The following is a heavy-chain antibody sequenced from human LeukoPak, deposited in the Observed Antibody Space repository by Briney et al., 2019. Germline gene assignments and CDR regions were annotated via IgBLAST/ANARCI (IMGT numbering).Heavy chain of an antibody. CDR3: AREIVVPAAAMDV. J-gene: IGHJ6*02. CDR1: GGSISSGDYY. V-gene: IGHV4-30-4*01. D-gene: IGHD2-2*01. Sequence: SETLSLTCTVSGGSISSGDYYWSWIRQPPGKGLEWIGYIYYSGSTYYNPSLKSRVTISVDTSKNQFSLKLSSVTAADTAVYYCAREIVVPAAAMDVWGQGTTVTVSS. CDR2: IYYSGST.